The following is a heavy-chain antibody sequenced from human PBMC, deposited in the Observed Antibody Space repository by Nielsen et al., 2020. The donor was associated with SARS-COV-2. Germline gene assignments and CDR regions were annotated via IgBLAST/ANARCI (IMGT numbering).Heavy chain of an antibody. CDR1: GYKFSNYY. CDR2: INPGGGAT. CDR3: ARGSFSRDIWSGTPLDY. Sequence: ASVKVSCKASGYKFSNYYMYWVRQAPGQGLEWLGMINPGGGATYYPRKFQGRVTMTTDTSTTTVHIELSSLRSDDTAVYFCARGSFSRDIWSGTPLDYWGQGTLVTVSS. V-gene: IGHV1-46*01. D-gene: IGHD3-3*01. J-gene: IGHJ4*01.